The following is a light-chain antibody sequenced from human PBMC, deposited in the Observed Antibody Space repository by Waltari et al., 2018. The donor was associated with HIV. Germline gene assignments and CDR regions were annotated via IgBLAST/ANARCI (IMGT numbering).Light chain of an antibody. CDR1: SSDMSTYNR. Sequence: QSALTQPASVSGSPGQSITISCTDSSSDMSTYNRVSWHQQHPGKAPKLIIYEVGNRPSGVSNRFSGSKSGNTASLTISGLQAEDEADYYCISYTTTDFYVFGPGTWVTVL. V-gene: IGLV2-14*01. J-gene: IGLJ1*01. CDR2: EVG. CDR3: ISYTTTDFYV.